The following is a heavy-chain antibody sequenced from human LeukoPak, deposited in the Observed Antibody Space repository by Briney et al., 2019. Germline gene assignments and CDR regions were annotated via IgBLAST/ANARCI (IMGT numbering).Heavy chain of an antibody. Sequence: SETLSLTCAVYGGSFSGYYWSWIRQPPGKGLEWIAEIHHSGSINYNPSLKSRVTISVDKAKNQFSLNLNSVTAADTAVYYCARGGDRSFDYWGQGTLVTVSS. CDR1: GGSFSGYY. CDR2: IHHSGSI. D-gene: IGHD3-10*01. CDR3: ARGGDRSFDY. J-gene: IGHJ4*02. V-gene: IGHV4-34*01.